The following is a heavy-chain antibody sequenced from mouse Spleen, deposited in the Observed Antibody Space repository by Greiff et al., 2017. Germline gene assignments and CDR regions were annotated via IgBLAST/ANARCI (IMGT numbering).Heavy chain of an antibody. CDR3: ARDGLRADGGPWFAY. J-gene: IGHJ3*01. CDR1: GYTFTGYW. Sequence: QVQLKQSGAELMKPGASVKLSCKATGYTFTGYWIEWVKQRPGHGLEWIGEILPGSGSTNYNEKFKGKATFTADTSSNTAYMQLSSLTTEDSAIYYCARDGLRADGGPWFAYWGQGTLVTVSA. V-gene: IGHV1-9*01. D-gene: IGHD2-4*01. CDR2: ILPGSGST.